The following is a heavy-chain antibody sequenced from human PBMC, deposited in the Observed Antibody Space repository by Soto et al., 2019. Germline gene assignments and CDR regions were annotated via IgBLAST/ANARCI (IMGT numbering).Heavy chain of an antibody. Sequence: PGGSLRLSCVASGFTFSTYYMHWVRQAPGKGLVWVARTNGDASSTTYADSVKGRFTIARDNAKNTLYLQMIRLRVEDTAVYYCARGGAGSYYYYGMDVWGQGTTVTVSS. CDR3: ARGGAGSYYYYGMDV. J-gene: IGHJ6*02. V-gene: IGHV3-74*03. D-gene: IGHD2-21*01. CDR2: TNGDASST. CDR1: GFTFSTYY.